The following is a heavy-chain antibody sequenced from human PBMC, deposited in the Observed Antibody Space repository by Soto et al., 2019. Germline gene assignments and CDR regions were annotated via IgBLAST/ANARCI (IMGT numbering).Heavy chain of an antibody. CDR3: ARGSMDTAMADFDY. Sequence: SETLSLTCAVSGGSISSGGYSWSWIRQPPGKGLEWIGYIYHSGSTYYNPSLKSRVTISVDRSKNQFSLKLSSVTAADTAVYYCARGSMDTAMADFDYWGQGTLVTVSS. CDR1: GGSISSGGYS. J-gene: IGHJ4*02. CDR2: IYHSGST. V-gene: IGHV4-30-2*01. D-gene: IGHD5-18*01.